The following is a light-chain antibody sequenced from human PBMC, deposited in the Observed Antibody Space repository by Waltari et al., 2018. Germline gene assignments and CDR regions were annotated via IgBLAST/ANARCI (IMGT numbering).Light chain of an antibody. J-gene: IGLJ2*01. Sequence: SYELTQPPSVSVSPGQTARITCSGDELPKQYAFWYRQKPGQAPELLIYKDTERPSGIPERDSASSSGTTVTLTITRVQPEDEADYYCQSADSTNTYWVFGGGTKLTVL. V-gene: IGLV3-25*03. CDR2: KDT. CDR3: QSADSTNTYWV. CDR1: ELPKQY.